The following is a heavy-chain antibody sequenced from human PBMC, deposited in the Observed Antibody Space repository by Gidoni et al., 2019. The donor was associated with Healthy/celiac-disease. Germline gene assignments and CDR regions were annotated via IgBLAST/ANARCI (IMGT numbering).Heavy chain of an antibody. D-gene: IGHD6-13*01. CDR3: AWDSGRWSDYFDS. CDR1: GGAVSSGSYS. V-gene: IGHV4-61*01. CDR2: IYCGGST. J-gene: IGHJ4*02. Sequence: QVQLQQVGSGVVKLSAGRSLTCSVSGGAVSSGSYSWSWIRQPPGKGLEVIGFIYCGGSTNYTPSLKSRVTISVDTSKNPFSLKLNSVTAADTAVYYCAWDSGRWSDYFDSWGQGTLVTVSS.